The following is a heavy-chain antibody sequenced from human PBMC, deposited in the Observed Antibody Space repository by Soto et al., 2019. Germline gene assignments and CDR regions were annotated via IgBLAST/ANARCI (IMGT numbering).Heavy chain of an antibody. CDR1: GGSISSYY. J-gene: IGHJ4*02. D-gene: IGHD6-19*01. CDR2: IYYSGST. CDR3: ARLEYSSGWYRFGY. V-gene: IGHV4-59*01. Sequence: QVQLQESGPGLVKPSETLSLTCTVSGGSISSYYWSWIRQPPGKGLEWIGYIYYSGSTNYNPSLKSRVTISVDTSKNQFSLKLSSVTAADTAVYYCARLEYSSGWYRFGYWGQGTLVTDSS.